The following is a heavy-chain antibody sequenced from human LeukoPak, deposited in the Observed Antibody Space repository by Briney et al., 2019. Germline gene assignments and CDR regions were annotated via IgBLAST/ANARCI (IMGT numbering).Heavy chain of an antibody. D-gene: IGHD3-16*01. J-gene: IGHJ5*02. CDR3: AREIMKCFDP. CDR1: GYTLTELS. Sequence: ASVKVSCKVSGYTLTELSMHWVRQAPGKGLEWMGGFDPEDGETIYAQKLQGRVTMTTDTSTSTAYMELRSLRSDDTAVYYCAREIMKCFDPWGQGTLVTVSS. V-gene: IGHV1-24*01. CDR2: FDPEDGET.